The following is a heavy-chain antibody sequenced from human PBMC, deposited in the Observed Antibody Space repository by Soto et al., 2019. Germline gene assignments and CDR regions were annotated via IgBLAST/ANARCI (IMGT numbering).Heavy chain of an antibody. CDR1: GFTFSSFW. J-gene: IGHJ4*02. Sequence: EVQLVESGGGLVQPGGSLRLSCAASGFTFSSFWMHWVRQAPGKGLVWVSRINSDGSTTSYADSVKGRFTISRDNAKNTLYLEMKSLRAEDTAVYYWARIPPGWGGEQLGLDYWGQGTLVTVSS. D-gene: IGHD6-13*01. CDR3: ARIPPGWGGEQLGLDY. CDR2: INSDGSTT. V-gene: IGHV3-74*01.